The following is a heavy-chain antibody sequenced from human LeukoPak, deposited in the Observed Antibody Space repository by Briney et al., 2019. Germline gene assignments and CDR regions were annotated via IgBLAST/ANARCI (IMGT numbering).Heavy chain of an antibody. Sequence: PGGSLRLSCVASGYNFSMYAIHWVRQAPGKGLEWVALISDKGTKTYYPDSVKGRFTISRDNSKTTAYLQMNNLRLEDTAMYYCAMDYSLYYWGQGTQVTVSS. CDR2: ISDKGTKT. CDR3: AMDYSLYY. J-gene: IGHJ4*02. D-gene: IGHD4-11*01. V-gene: IGHV3-30*01. CDR1: GYNFSMYA.